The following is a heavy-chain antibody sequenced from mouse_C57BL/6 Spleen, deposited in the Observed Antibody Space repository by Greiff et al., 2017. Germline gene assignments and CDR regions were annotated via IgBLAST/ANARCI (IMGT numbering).Heavy chain of an antibody. CDR2: INPGSGGT. CDR1: GYAFTNYL. Sequence: VQLKESGAELVRPGTSVKVSCKASGYAFTNYLIEWVKQRPGQGLEWIGVINPGSGGTNYNEKFKGKATLTADKSSSTAYMQLSSLTSEDSAVYFCARSNDYGYYFDYWGQGTTLTVSS. V-gene: IGHV1-54*01. CDR3: ARSNDYGYYFDY. J-gene: IGHJ2*01. D-gene: IGHD2-4*01.